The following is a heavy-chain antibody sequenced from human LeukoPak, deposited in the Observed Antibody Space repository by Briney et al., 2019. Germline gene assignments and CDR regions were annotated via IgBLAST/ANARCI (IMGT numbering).Heavy chain of an antibody. Sequence: GGSLRLSCAASGFTFSSYGMHWVRQAPGKGLDWVAFIRYDGSNKYYADSVKGRFTISRDNSKNTLYLQMNSLRAEDTAVYYCARAIVGATIYYYYYMDVWGKGTTVTISS. CDR2: IRYDGSNK. CDR3: ARAIVGATIYYYYYMDV. J-gene: IGHJ6*03. CDR1: GFTFSSYG. V-gene: IGHV3-30*02. D-gene: IGHD1-26*01.